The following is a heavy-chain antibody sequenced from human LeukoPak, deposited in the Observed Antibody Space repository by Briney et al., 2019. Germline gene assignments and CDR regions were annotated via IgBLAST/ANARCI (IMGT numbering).Heavy chain of an antibody. CDR3: ARSWAMIVYWFDP. D-gene: IGHD3-22*01. V-gene: IGHV1-2*02. CDR1: GYTFTGYY. Sequence: GASVKVSCKASGYTFTGYYMHWVRQAPGQGLEWMGWINPNSGGTNYAQKFQGRVTMTRDTSISTAYMELSRLRSDDTAVYYCARSWAMIVYWFDPWGQGTLVTVSS. CDR2: INPNSGGT. J-gene: IGHJ5*02.